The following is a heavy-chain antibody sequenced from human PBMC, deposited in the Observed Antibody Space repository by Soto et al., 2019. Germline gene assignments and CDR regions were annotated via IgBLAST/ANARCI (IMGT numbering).Heavy chain of an antibody. CDR1: GGTFSSYA. CDR2: IIPIFGTA. D-gene: IGHD3-22*01. V-gene: IGHV1-69*13. CDR3: APDYYDSSGSQGPFDY. Sequence: SVKVTCKASGGTFSSYAISWVRQAPGQGLEWMGGIIPIFGTANYAQKFQGRVTITADESTSTAYMELSSLRSEDTAVYYCAPDYYDSSGSQGPFDYWGQGTLVTVAS. J-gene: IGHJ4*02.